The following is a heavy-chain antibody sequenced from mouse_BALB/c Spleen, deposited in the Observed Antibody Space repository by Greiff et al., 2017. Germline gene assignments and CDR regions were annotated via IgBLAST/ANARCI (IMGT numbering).Heavy chain of an antibody. D-gene: IGHD4-1*01. Sequence: QVQLKESGAELVRPGTSVKVSCKASGYAFTNYLIEWVKQRPGQGLEWIGVINPGSGGTNYNEKFKGKATLTADKSSSTAYMQLSSLTSDDSAVYFCARSGELGKDFAYWGQGTLVTVSA. V-gene: IGHV1-54*01. CDR2: INPGSGGT. CDR1: GYAFTNYL. CDR3: ARSGELGKDFAY. J-gene: IGHJ3*01.